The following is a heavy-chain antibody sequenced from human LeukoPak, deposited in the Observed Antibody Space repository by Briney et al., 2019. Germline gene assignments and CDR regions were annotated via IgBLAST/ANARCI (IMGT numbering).Heavy chain of an antibody. CDR1: GFTFSSYA. CDR2: ISGSGGST. V-gene: IGHV3-23*01. CDR3: AKVLGLWFGEAIDY. J-gene: IGHJ4*02. D-gene: IGHD3-10*01. Sequence: GGSLRPSCAASGFTFSSYAMSWVRQAPGKGLEWVSAISGSGGSTYYADSVKGRFTISRDNSKNTLYLQMNSLRAEDTAVYYCAKVLGLWFGEAIDYWGQGTLVTVSS.